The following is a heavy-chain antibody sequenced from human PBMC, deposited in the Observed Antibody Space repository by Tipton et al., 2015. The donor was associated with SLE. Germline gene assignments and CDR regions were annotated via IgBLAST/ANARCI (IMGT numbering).Heavy chain of an antibody. CDR2: IYSGGST. V-gene: IGHV3-53*01. CDR3: AGQLVLDYYGMDV. Sequence: LEWVSVIYSGGSTYYADSVKGRFTISRDNSKNTLYLQMNSLRAEDTAVYYCAGQLVLDYYGMDVWGQGTTVTVSS. D-gene: IGHD6-6*01. J-gene: IGHJ6*02.